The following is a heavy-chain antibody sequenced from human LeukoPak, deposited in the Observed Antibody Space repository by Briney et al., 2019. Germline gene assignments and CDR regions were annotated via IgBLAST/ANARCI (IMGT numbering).Heavy chain of an antibody. CDR3: TRHDSSSWYNY. V-gene: IGHV5-51*01. J-gene: IGHJ4*02. Sequence: GESLKISCKGSGYSFISNWIGWVRQMPGKGVEWMGIIYPGDSDTRYSPSFQGQVTISADKSISTAYLQWSSLKTSDTAMYYCTRHDSSSWYNYWGQGTLVTVSS. CDR2: IYPGDSDT. CDR1: GYSFISNW. D-gene: IGHD6-13*01.